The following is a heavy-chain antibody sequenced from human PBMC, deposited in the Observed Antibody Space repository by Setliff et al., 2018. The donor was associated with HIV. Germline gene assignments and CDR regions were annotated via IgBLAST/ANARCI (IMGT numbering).Heavy chain of an antibody. J-gene: IGHJ5*02. D-gene: IGHD5-12*01. CDR3: ARGAPRGRLRFPNWFDP. CDR2: IYYSGRT. Sequence: PSETLSLTCTVSGGSICSHYWSWIRQPPGKGLEWIGYIYYSGRTNYNPSLKSRVTISVDTSKNQFSLKLRSRTAADTAIYYCARGAPRGRLRFPNWFDPWGQGTLVTVSS. V-gene: IGHV4-59*11. CDR1: GGSICSHY.